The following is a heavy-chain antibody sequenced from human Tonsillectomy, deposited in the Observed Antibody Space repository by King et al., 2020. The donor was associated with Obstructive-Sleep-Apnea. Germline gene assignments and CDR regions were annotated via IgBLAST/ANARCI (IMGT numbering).Heavy chain of an antibody. CDR1: GGSISSYY. V-gene: IGHV4-59*01. CDR2: IYYSGST. CDR3: ARDAELGINWYFDL. D-gene: IGHD7-27*01. Sequence: VQLQESGPGLVKPSETLSLPCTVSGGSISSYYWSWIRQPPGKGLAGIGYIYYSGSTNYNPSLKSRVTISVETSKNQFSLKLSTVTAADTAVYYCARDAELGINWYFDLWGRGTLVTVSS. J-gene: IGHJ2*01.